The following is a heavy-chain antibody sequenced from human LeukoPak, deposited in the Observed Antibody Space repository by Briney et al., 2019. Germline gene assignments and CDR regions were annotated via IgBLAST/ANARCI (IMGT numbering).Heavy chain of an antibody. CDR2: INHSGST. D-gene: IGHD3-22*01. CDR1: GGSFSGYY. CDR3: VTYYFDSSGPKKNY. Sequence: SSETLSLTCAVYGGSFSGYYWSWIRQPPGKGLEWIGEINHSGSTNYNPSLKSRVAISVDTSKKQFSLKLSSVTAADTAVYYCVTYYFDSSGPKKNYWGQGTLVTVSS. J-gene: IGHJ4*02. V-gene: IGHV4-34*01.